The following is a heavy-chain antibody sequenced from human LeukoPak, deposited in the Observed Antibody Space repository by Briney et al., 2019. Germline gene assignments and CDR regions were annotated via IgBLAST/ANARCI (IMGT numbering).Heavy chain of an antibody. CDR1: GFTFSSYE. J-gene: IGHJ6*03. CDR3: ARADYDYVGYYYMDV. D-gene: IGHD3-16*01. Sequence: PGGSLRLSCAASGFTFSSYEMNWVRQAPGEGLEWVSYISSSGSTIYYADSVKGRFTISRDNAKNSLYLQMNSLRAEDTAIYYCARADYDYVGYYYMDVWGKGTTVTISS. V-gene: IGHV3-48*03. CDR2: ISSSGSTI.